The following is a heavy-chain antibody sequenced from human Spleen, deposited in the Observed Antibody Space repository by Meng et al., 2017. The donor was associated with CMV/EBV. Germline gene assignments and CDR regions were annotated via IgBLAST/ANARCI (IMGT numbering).Heavy chain of an antibody. CDR3: ARENDAFDI. J-gene: IGHJ3*02. CDR1: GFPFSSYA. Sequence: LSCAASGFPFSSYAMHWVRQAPGKGLEWVAVISYDGSNKYYADSVKGRFTISRDNSKNTLYLQMNSLRAEDTAVYYCARENDAFDIWGQGTMVTVSS. V-gene: IGHV3-30-3*01. CDR2: ISYDGSNK.